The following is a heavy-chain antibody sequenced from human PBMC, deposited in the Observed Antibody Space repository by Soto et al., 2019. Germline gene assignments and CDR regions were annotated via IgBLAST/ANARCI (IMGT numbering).Heavy chain of an antibody. CDR2: IYYSGTT. CDR3: TRARLPTLGYCSGGRCRLIDF. J-gene: IGHJ4*02. CDR1: GGSISSGGYY. V-gene: IGHV4-31*03. Sequence: QVQLQESGPGLVKPSQTLSLTCTVSGGSISSGGYYWSWIRQHPGKGLEWIGYIYYSGTTYYNPSLNRRVTLSAATSKNQFSLKLSAVTAADTAVYYCTRARLPTLGYCSGGRCRLIDFWGQGTLVTVSS. D-gene: IGHD2-15*01.